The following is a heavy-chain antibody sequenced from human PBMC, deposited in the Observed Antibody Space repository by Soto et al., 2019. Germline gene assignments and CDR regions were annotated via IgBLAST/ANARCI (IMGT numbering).Heavy chain of an antibody. Sequence: QVQLVQSGAEEKKPGASVKVSCKASGYTFTSYAMHWVRQAPGQRLEWMGWINAVNGNTKYSQKFQGRVTITRDTTXTTAYMELSSLRSEDTAVYYCAREGPYYDILTGYYPGTFDIWGQGTMVTVSS. D-gene: IGHD3-9*01. CDR2: INAVNGNT. V-gene: IGHV1-3*05. J-gene: IGHJ3*02. CDR3: AREGPYYDILTGYYPGTFDI. CDR1: GYTFTSYA.